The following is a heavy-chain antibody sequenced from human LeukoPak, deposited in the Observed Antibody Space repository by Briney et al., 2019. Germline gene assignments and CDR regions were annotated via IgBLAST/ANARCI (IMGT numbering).Heavy chain of an antibody. CDR1: GGTFSSYA. J-gene: IGHJ6*02. CDR3: LWSGSSADYYYYYGMDV. CDR2: IIPIFGTA. Sequence: ASVKVSCKASGGTFSSYAISWVRQAPGQGLEWMGGIIPIFGTANYAQKFQGRVTITADESTSTAYMELSSLRSEDTAVYYCLWSGSSADYYYYYGMDVWGQGTTVTVSS. V-gene: IGHV1-69*13. D-gene: IGHD3-3*01.